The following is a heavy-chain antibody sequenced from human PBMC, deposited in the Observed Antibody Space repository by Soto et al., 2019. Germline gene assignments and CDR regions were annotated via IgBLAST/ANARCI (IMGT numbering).Heavy chain of an antibody. CDR1: GCSYINYE. V-gene: IGHV3-30*03. CDR3: ARGPSYSDSYFDH. Sequence: PGGSLRRSCAAFGCSYINYEMHWVSQVPGKGLPWFAFISYDGNNKYYADSVECRFTISRDNSKNTVYLQMNSLRLEDLAVYYCARGPSYSDSYFDHWGQGTLVTVSS. D-gene: IGHD4-17*01. J-gene: IGHJ4*02. CDR2: ISYDGNNK.